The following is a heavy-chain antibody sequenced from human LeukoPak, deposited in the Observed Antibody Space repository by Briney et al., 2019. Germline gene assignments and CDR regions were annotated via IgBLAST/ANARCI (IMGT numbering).Heavy chain of an antibody. Sequence: GGSLRLSCLTSGFTLSTNAMSWVRQAPGKGLEWVSTITNSGGSTYYVDSVKGRFTISRDNSKNTLYLQMNSLRAEDTAKYYCTKDYCGKFCSAVWGQGTTVTVSS. CDR3: TKDYCGKFCSAV. J-gene: IGHJ6*02. CDR1: GFTLSTNA. D-gene: IGHD3-9*01. CDR2: ITNSGGST. V-gene: IGHV3-23*01.